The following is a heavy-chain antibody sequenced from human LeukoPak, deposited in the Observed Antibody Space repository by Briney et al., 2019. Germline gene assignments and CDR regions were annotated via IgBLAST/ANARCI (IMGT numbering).Heavy chain of an antibody. J-gene: IGHJ5*02. Sequence: GGSLRLSCAASGFTFSSYGMHWVRQAPGKGLEWVAVISYDGSNKYYADSVKGRFTISRDNSKNTLYLQMNSLRAEDTAVYYCTKGARDDYGDYFSWFDPWGQGTLVTVSS. V-gene: IGHV3-30*18. CDR3: TKGARDDYGDYFSWFDP. D-gene: IGHD4-17*01. CDR2: ISYDGSNK. CDR1: GFTFSSYG.